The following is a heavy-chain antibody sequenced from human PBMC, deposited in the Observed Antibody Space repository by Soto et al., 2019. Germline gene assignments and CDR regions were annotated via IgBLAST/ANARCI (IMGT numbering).Heavy chain of an antibody. CDR1: GFTFDRFA. D-gene: IGHD3-16*01. V-gene: IGHV3-48*02. J-gene: IGHJ4*02. CDR3: PGVLRWAFDE. CDR2: ISPDSATV. Sequence: EVQLVESGGGLVQPGGYLKLSCVASGFTFDRFAMNWVRQAPGKGLEWLSWISPDSATVEYSASVTGRFTMSRDDAKNLFNLQVHSLKDEDPAVYYCPGVLRWAFDEWGQVTRVTVTA.